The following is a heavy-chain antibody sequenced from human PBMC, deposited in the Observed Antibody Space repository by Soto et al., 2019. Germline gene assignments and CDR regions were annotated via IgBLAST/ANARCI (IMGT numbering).Heavy chain of an antibody. CDR2: IYYSGSI. CDR3: ARESSIRGLVYVSNWLDP. CDR1: GGSISSSSYY. V-gene: IGHV4-39*02. J-gene: IGHJ5*02. Sequence: SETLSLTCSVSGGSISSSSYYWGWIRQPPGKGLEWIGSIYYSGSIYYNPSLKSRVTISVDTSKNQFSLKLSSVTAAETAVYYCARESSIRGLVYVSNWLDPWGQGTLVTVSS. D-gene: IGHD3-10*01.